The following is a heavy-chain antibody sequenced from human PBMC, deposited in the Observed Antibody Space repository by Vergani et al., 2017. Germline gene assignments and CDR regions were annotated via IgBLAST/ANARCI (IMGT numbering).Heavy chain of an antibody. CDR2: INPSGGST. V-gene: IGHV1-46*03. D-gene: IGHD3-22*01. CDR1: GYTFTSYY. CDR3: ARPQRPAYVSSGYYFDY. Sequence: QVQLVQPGAEVKKPGASVKVSCKASGYTFTSYYMHWVRQAPGQGLEWMGIINPSGGSTSYAQKFQGRVTMLRDTSTSTVYMELSSLRSEDTAVSYCARPQRPAYVSSGYYFDYWGQGTLVTVSS. J-gene: IGHJ4*02.